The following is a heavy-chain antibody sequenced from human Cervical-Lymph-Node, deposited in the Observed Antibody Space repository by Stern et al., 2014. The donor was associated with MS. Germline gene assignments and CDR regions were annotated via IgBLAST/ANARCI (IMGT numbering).Heavy chain of an antibody. CDR3: ARAGLGYCSGGSCSPLGY. V-gene: IGHV3-33*01. Sequence: VQLVESGGGVVQPGRSLRLSCAASGFTFSSYGMHWVRQAPGKGLEWVAVLWFDGSNKYYADSVKGRFTISRDNSKNTLYLQMNSLRAEDTAVYYCARAGLGYCSGGSCSPLGYWGQGTLVTVSS. J-gene: IGHJ4*02. D-gene: IGHD2-15*01. CDR1: GFTFSSYG. CDR2: LWFDGSNK.